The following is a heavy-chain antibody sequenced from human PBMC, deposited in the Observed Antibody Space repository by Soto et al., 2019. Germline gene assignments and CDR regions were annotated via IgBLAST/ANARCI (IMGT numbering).Heavy chain of an antibody. CDR3: PRRWSRSRQGFDP. CDR1: GGSISSGDYY. D-gene: IGHD3-3*01. V-gene: IGHV4-31*03. J-gene: IGHJ5*02. CDR2: IYYSGST. Sequence: SETLSLTCTVSGGSISSGDYYWSWIRQHPGKGLEWIGYIYYSGSTYYNPSLKSRVTISVDTSKNQFSLKLSSVTAADTAVYYCPRRWSRSRQGFDPRGLETLVTVPQ.